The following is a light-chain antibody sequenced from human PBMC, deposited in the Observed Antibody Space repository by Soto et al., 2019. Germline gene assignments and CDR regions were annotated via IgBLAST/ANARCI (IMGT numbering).Light chain of an antibody. V-gene: IGLV2-11*01. CDR3: CSYAGSYTLV. Sequence: HSALTQPRSVSGSPGQSVTISCTGTSSDVGGYNYVSWYQQQPGKAPKLMIYDVTKRPSGVPDRLSGSKSGNTASLTISGLQTEDEADYYCCSYAGSYTLVFGGGTKLTVL. CDR2: DVT. CDR1: SSDVGGYNY. J-gene: IGLJ3*02.